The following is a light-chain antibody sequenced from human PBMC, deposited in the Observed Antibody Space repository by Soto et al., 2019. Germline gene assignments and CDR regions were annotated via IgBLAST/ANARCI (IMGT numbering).Light chain of an antibody. CDR3: SSFSSITREV. V-gene: IGLV2-14*01. Sequence: QSALTQPASMSGSPGQSITISCTGTSSDVGGYSYVSWYQQHPGKTPKLMIYEVSNRPSGVSHRFSGSKSGNTASLTISGLQTEDEADYYCSSFSSITREVFGGGTKLTV. CDR2: EVS. J-gene: IGLJ2*01. CDR1: SSDVGGYSY.